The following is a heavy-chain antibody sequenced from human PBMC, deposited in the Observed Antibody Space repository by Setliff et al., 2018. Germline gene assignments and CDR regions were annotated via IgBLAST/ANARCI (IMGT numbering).Heavy chain of an antibody. CDR3: ARDKLWLMGYYYYYYMDV. Sequence: GASVKVSCKASGYTFTSYGISWVRQAPGQGLEWMGWISAYNGNTNYAQKLQGRVTMTTDTSTSTAYMELRSLRSEDTAVYYCARDKLWLMGYYYYYYMDVWGKGTTVTVSS. V-gene: IGHV1-18*01. CDR2: ISAYNGNT. CDR1: GYTFTSYG. D-gene: IGHD5-18*01. J-gene: IGHJ6*03.